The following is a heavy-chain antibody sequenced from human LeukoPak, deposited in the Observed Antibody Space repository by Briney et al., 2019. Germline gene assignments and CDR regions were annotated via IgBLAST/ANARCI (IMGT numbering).Heavy chain of an antibody. CDR1: GFXFSNYW. Sequence: GGSLRLSCAASGFXFSNYWIHWVRQAPGKGQVWVSRINLDGSSATYADSVKGRFTISRDNAKNTLYLQMNSLSAEDTAVYYCASGFLSGRGVVGYWGQGTLVTVSS. CDR3: ASGFLSGRGVVGY. J-gene: IGHJ4*02. CDR2: INLDGSSA. V-gene: IGHV3-74*01. D-gene: IGHD3-10*01.